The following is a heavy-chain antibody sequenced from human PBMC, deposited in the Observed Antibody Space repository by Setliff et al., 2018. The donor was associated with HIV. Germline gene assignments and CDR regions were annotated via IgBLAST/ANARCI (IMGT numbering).Heavy chain of an antibody. CDR1: GYRFTSYA. D-gene: IGHD4-17*01. V-gene: IGHV1-69*10. J-gene: IGHJ2*01. CDR2: IIPILGPA. Sequence: SVKVSCKASGYRFTSYAMNWVRQAPGQGLEWMGGIIPILGPANYAQKFQGRVTFSRDTSASTAYMELSSLRSEDTAVYYCANSVTDASYWYFIHWGRGSPVTVSS. CDR3: ANSVTDASYWYFIH.